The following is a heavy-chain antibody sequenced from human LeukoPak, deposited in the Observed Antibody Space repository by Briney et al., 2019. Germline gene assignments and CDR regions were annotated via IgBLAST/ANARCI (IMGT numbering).Heavy chain of an antibody. Sequence: PSETLSLTCTVSGVSISSSNSYWGWIRQPPGKGLEWIGSIYYSGNTYYNASLKSQVSMSIDTSKNQFSLRLTSVTAADTAVYYCARQDIVVVPAAIDDWFDPWGQGTLVTVSS. CDR1: GVSISSSNSY. J-gene: IGHJ5*02. D-gene: IGHD2-2*02. CDR2: IYYSGNT. V-gene: IGHV4-39*01. CDR3: ARQDIVVVPAAIDDWFDP.